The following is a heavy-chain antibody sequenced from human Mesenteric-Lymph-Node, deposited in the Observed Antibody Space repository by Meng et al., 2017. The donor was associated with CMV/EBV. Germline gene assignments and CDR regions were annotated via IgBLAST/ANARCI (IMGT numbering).Heavy chain of an antibody. Sequence: ASGYTFTSYAMNWVRQAPGQGLEWMGWINTNTGNPTYAQGFTGRFVFSLDTSVSTAYLQISSLKAEDTAVYYCARVRGVMRYWYFDLWGRGTLVTVSS. CDR1: GYTFTSYA. J-gene: IGHJ2*01. V-gene: IGHV7-4-1*02. CDR3: ARVRGVMRYWYFDL. D-gene: IGHD3-16*01. CDR2: INTNTGNP.